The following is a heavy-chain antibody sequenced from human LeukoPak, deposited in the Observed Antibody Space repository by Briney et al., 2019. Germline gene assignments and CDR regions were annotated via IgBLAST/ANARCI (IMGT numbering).Heavy chain of an antibody. V-gene: IGHV4-59*01. Sequence: QSSETLSLTCAVYGGSFSGYYWSWIRQPPGKGLEWIGYIYYSGSTNYNPSLKSRVTISVDTSKNQFSLKLSSVTAADTAVYYCARGGGSYYEYYFDYWGQGTLVTVSS. CDR1: GGSFSGYY. J-gene: IGHJ4*02. D-gene: IGHD1-26*01. CDR2: IYYSGST. CDR3: ARGGGSYYEYYFDY.